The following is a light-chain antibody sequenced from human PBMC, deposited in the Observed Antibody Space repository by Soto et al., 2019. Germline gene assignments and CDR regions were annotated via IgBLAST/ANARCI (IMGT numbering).Light chain of an antibody. V-gene: IGLV2-11*01. Sequence: QSALTLARSVSGSPGQSVTISCTGTSSDIGDYNYVSWYQQHPGKAPKLMIYDVSKRPSGVPDRFSGSKSGNTASLIISGLQAEDEADYYCCSYSGNWVFGGGTKLTVL. CDR2: DVS. CDR1: SSDIGDYNY. CDR3: CSYSGNWV. J-gene: IGLJ3*02.